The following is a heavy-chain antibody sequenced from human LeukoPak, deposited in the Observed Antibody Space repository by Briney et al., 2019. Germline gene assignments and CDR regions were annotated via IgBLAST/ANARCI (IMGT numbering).Heavy chain of an antibody. V-gene: IGHV4-59*08. CDR1: AGSISRYY. J-gene: IGHJ5*02. Sequence: SETLSLTCTVSAGSISRYYWSWMRQSPGKGLEWIGYIYNSGSTKYNPSLKSRGTISVDTSKNQFSLKLNSVTAADTAVYYCARHVREYGSLASWGQGTLVTVSS. D-gene: IGHD6-6*01. CDR3: ARHVREYGSLAS. CDR2: IYNSGST.